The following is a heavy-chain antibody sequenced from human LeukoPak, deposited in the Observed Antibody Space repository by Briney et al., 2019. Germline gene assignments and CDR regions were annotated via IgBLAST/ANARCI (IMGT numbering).Heavy chain of an antibody. D-gene: IGHD3-22*01. CDR3: ATNLDYYDSSGFVFDI. J-gene: IGHJ3*02. CDR1: GGSTSSSNYY. CDR2: IHYSGNT. V-gene: IGHV4-39*07. Sequence: SETLSLTCTVSGGSTSSSNYYWGWIRQPPGKGLEWIGGIHYSGNTYYNPSLKSRVTISVDTSKNQFSLKLSSVTAADTAVYYCATNLDYYDSSGFVFDIWGQGTMVTVSS.